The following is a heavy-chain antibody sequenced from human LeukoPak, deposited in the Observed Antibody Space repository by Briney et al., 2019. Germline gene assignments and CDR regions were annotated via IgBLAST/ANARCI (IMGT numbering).Heavy chain of an antibody. Sequence: GGSLRLSCAASGFTFSDYYMSWIRQAPGKGLEWVSYISSSGSTIYYADSVKGRFTISRDNAKNSLYLQMNSLRAEDTAVYYCAKEVRSAVAGPPPDYWGQGTLVTVSS. D-gene: IGHD6-19*01. J-gene: IGHJ4*02. CDR1: GFTFSDYY. CDR2: ISSSGSTI. CDR3: AKEVRSAVAGPPPDY. V-gene: IGHV3-11*01.